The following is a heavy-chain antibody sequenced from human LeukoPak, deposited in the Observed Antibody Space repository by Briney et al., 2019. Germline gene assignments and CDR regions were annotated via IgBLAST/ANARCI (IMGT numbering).Heavy chain of an antibody. J-gene: IGHJ6*04. CDR1: GFTFSSYA. CDR3: AELGITMIGGV. CDR2: ISFDGSNK. V-gene: IGHV3-30*04. D-gene: IGHD3-10*02. Sequence: GGSLRLSCAASGFTFSSYAMHWVRQAPGKGLEWVAVISFDGSNKYYADSVKGRFTISRDNSNNTLYLHMNSLRAEDTAVYYCAELGITMIGGVWGKGTTVTISS.